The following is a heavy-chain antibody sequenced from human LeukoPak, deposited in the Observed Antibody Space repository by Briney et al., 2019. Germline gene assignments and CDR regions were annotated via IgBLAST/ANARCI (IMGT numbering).Heavy chain of an antibody. Sequence: PGGSLRLSCAASGFTFSTFVMHWVRHAPGKWLEWVAVISYDGSNKFYADSVEGRLTLSRDNSKNTLYLQMNSLRPEDTAVYYCARGGYGSGSYSYYFYGMDVWGQGTTVTVSS. D-gene: IGHD3-10*01. V-gene: IGHV3-30*04. CDR1: GFTFSTFV. CDR2: ISYDGSNK. CDR3: ARGGYGSGSYSYYFYGMDV. J-gene: IGHJ6*02.